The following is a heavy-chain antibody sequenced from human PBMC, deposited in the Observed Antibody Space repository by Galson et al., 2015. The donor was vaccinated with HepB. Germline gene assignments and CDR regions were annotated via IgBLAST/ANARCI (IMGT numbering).Heavy chain of an antibody. CDR1: GYTFTSYG. Sequence: SVKVSCKASGYTFTSYGISWVRQAPGQGLEWMGWISAYNGNTNYAQKLQGRVTMTTDTSTSTAYMELRSLRSDDTAVYYCAGATSGSYRKRAFDIWGQGTMVTVSS. J-gene: IGHJ3*02. CDR2: ISAYNGNT. V-gene: IGHV1-18*01. CDR3: AGATSGSYRKRAFDI. D-gene: IGHD1-26*01.